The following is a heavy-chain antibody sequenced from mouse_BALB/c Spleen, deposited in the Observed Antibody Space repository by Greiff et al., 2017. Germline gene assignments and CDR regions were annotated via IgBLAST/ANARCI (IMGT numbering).Heavy chain of an antibody. J-gene: IGHJ2*01. CDR2: IYPGDGDT. V-gene: IGHV1-87*01. CDR3: ALYYDYVVDY. D-gene: IGHD2-4*01. Sequence: VQLQQSGAELARPGASVKLSCKASGYTFTSYWMQWVKQRPGQGLEWIGAIYPGDGDTRYTQKFKGKATLTADKSSSTAYMQLSSLASEDSAVYYCALYYDYVVDYWGQGTTLTVSS. CDR1: GYTFTSYW.